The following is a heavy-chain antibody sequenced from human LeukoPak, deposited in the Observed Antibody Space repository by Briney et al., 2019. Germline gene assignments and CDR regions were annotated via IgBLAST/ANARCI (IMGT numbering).Heavy chain of an antibody. D-gene: IGHD6-13*01. CDR2: ISSSGSTI. CDR1: GFTFSSYE. V-gene: IGHV3-48*03. CDR3: ASTSSSWYQKAYFQH. J-gene: IGHJ1*01. Sequence: PGGSLRLSCAASGFTFSSYEMNWVRQAPGKGLEWVSYISSSGSTIYYADSVKGRFTISRDSAKNSLYLQMNSLRAEDTALYYCASTSSSWYQKAYFQHWGQGTLVTVSS.